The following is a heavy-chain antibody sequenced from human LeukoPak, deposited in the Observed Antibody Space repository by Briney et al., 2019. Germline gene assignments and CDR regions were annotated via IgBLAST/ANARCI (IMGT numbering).Heavy chain of an antibody. Sequence: SETLSLTCAVYGVSFSGYYWSWIRQPPGKGLEWIGEINHSGSTNYNPSLKSRVTISVDTSKNQFSLKLSSVTAADTAVYYCARGRFGLNWFDPWGQGTLVTVSS. CDR1: GVSFSGYY. CDR2: INHSGST. V-gene: IGHV4-34*01. D-gene: IGHD3-10*01. J-gene: IGHJ5*02. CDR3: ARGRFGLNWFDP.